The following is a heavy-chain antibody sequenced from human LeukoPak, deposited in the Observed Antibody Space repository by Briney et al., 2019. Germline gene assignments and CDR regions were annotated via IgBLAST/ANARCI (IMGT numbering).Heavy chain of an antibody. CDR3: ASQSIAVAGTGGDY. CDR2: IYYSGST. D-gene: IGHD6-19*01. J-gene: IGHJ4*02. CDR1: GGSISSSSYY. V-gene: IGHV4-39*07. Sequence: SETPSLTCTVSGGSISSSSYYWGWIRQPPGKGLEWIGSIYYSGSTYYNPSLKSRVTISVDTSKNQFSLKLSSVTAADTAVYYCASQSIAVAGTGGDYWGQGTLVTVSS.